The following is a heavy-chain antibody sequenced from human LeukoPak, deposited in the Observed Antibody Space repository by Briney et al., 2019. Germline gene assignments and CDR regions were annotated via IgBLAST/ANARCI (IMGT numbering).Heavy chain of an antibody. Sequence: GGSLRLSRAGSGFTFEDYAMHWVRQAPGKGLEWVSGVTWNSVTIHYADSVKGRFTISRDNAMSSLFLQLDSLRTEDTALYYCVKGNPDFYSSSWDYWGQGTLVTVSS. CDR2: VTWNSVTI. CDR3: VKGNPDFYSSSWDY. CDR1: GFTFEDYA. D-gene: IGHD6-6*01. J-gene: IGHJ4*02. V-gene: IGHV3-9*01.